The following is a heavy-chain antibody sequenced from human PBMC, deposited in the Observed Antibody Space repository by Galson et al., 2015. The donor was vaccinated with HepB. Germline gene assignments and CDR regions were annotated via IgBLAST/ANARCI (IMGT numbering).Heavy chain of an antibody. V-gene: IGHV3-33*01. CDR3: AREDSGSYEGLDY. Sequence: SLRLSCAASGFTFSSYGMHWVRQAPGKGLEWVAVIWYDGSNKYYADSVKGRFTISRDNSKNTLYLQMNSLRAEDTAVYYCAREDSGSYEGLDYWGQGTLVTVSS. J-gene: IGHJ4*02. CDR2: IWYDGSNK. D-gene: IGHD1-26*01. CDR1: GFTFSSYG.